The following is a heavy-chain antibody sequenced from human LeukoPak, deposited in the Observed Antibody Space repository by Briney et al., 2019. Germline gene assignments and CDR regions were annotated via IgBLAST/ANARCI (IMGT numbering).Heavy chain of an antibody. CDR2: IYHSGST. J-gene: IGHJ4*02. Sequence: SETLSLTCAVSNYSISSGYYWGWIRQPPGKGLELIGNIYHSGSTYYNPSLKSRVTISVDTSKNQFSLKLSSVTAADTAVYYCARRLQQLGAFDYWGQGTLVTVS. CDR3: ARRLQQLGAFDY. CDR1: NYSISSGYY. V-gene: IGHV4-38-2*01. D-gene: IGHD6-13*01.